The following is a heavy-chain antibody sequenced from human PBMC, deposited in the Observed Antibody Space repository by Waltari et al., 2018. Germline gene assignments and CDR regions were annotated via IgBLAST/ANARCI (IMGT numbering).Heavy chain of an antibody. Sequence: EYVSSIRSNGGSTYYANSVKGRFTISRDNSKNTLYLQMGSLRAEDMAVYYCARARIATGSRYYFDYWGQGTLVTVSS. D-gene: IGHD1-1*01. J-gene: IGHJ4*02. CDR3: ARARIATGSRYYFDY. V-gene: IGHV3-64*01. CDR2: IRSNGGST.